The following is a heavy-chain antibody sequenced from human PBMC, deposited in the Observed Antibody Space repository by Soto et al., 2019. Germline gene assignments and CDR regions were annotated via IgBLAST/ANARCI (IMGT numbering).Heavy chain of an antibody. V-gene: IGHV5-51*01. CDR2: IYPGDSDT. CDR1: GYSCTSYW. D-gene: IGHD3-10*01. Sequence: PGVSLKVSCKGSGYSCTSYWIGWVRQMPGKGLEWMGIIYPGDSDTRYSPSFQGQVTISADKSISTAYLQWSSLKASDTAMYYCARLTNYYCYGMDVWGQGTTVTVSS. CDR3: ARLTNYYCYGMDV. J-gene: IGHJ6*02.